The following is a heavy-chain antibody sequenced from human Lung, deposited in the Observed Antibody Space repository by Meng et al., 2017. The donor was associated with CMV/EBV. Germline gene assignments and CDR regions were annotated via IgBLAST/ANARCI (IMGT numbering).Heavy chain of an antibody. Sequence: SXXVSXKASGGTFSSYAISWVRQAPGQGLEWMGGIIPILGIANYEQKFQGRVTITADKTTSTPYMELSSLRSEDTAVYYCARGDIVVVPAAIPAYFDYWGQGXLVTVSS. CDR1: GGTFSSYA. D-gene: IGHD2-2*02. J-gene: IGHJ4*02. CDR2: IIPILGIA. CDR3: ARGDIVVVPAAIPAYFDY. V-gene: IGHV1-69*10.